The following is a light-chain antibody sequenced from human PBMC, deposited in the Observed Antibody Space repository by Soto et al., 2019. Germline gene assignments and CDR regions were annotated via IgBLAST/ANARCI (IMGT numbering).Light chain of an antibody. J-gene: IGLJ1*01. CDR1: SSDVGGYDY. V-gene: IGLV2-14*01. CDR2: EVN. Sequence: QSALTQPASVSGSPGQSVTISCTGASSDVGGYDYVSWYQQHPGKAPKLILYEVNNRPSGVSNHFSGSKSGNTASLIISGLHADDEAYYYCSSYSTTSTLVFGSGTKVTVL. CDR3: SSYSTTSTLV.